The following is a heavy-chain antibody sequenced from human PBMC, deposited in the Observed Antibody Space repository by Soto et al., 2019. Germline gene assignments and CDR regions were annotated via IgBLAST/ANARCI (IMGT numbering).Heavy chain of an antibody. CDR1: GYTFTNYD. CDR3: ARTRLCGGDCYSAYYFDF. Sequence: ASVKVSCKASGYTFTNYDIIWVLQATGPGLEWMGWMNPSSGNTGYVQKFQGRVTMTRNTSTSTAYMELTSLTSDDTAVYYCARTRLCGGDCYSAYYFDFWGQGALVTVSS. V-gene: IGHV1-8*01. D-gene: IGHD2-21*02. CDR2: MNPSSGNT. J-gene: IGHJ4*02.